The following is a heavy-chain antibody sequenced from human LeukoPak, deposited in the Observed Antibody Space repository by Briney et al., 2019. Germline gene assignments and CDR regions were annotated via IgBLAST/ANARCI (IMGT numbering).Heavy chain of an antibody. CDR2: ISSSRNII. D-gene: IGHD3-16*01. J-gene: IGHJ4*02. CDR1: GFTFSSYN. CDR3: ARDSSESRGTH. V-gene: IGHV3-48*01. Sequence: RSGGSLRLSCAASGFTFSSYNMNWVRQAPGKGLEWLSYISSSRNIIYYADSVKGRFTISRDNARNSLYLQMNSLRAEDTAVYYCARDSSESRGTHWGQGTLVTVSS.